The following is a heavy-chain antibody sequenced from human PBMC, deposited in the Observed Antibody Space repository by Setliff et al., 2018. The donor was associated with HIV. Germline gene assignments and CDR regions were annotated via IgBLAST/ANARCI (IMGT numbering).Heavy chain of an antibody. CDR3: TRDTGYILSGYRPHWYFDL. CDR2: IYSTGST. V-gene: IGHV4-61*02. CDR1: GDSISSGNYY. J-gene: IGHJ2*01. D-gene: IGHD3-9*01. Sequence: PSETLSLTCTFSGDSISSGNYYWSWIRQPAGKGLEWIGRIYSTGSTNYNPSLKSRVTMSSDTSKNLFSLKLTTVTAADAAVYYCTRDTGYILSGYRPHWYFDLWGRSTLVTVSS.